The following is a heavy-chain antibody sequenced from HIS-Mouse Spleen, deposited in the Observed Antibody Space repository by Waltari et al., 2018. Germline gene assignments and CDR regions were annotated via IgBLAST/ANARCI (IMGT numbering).Heavy chain of an antibody. V-gene: IGHV2-70*15. CDR3: ARIAEGYSSGWYAFDY. CDR1: GFSLSTSGMC. J-gene: IGHJ4*02. Sequence: QVTLRESGPALVKPTQTLTLTCTFSGFSLSTSGMCVSWIRQPPGRALEWLARIDWDDDNYYSTTLRTRLTISQETSKNQVVLTMTNMDPVDTATYYCARIAEGYSSGWYAFDYWGQGTLVTVSS. CDR2: IDWDDDN. D-gene: IGHD6-19*01.